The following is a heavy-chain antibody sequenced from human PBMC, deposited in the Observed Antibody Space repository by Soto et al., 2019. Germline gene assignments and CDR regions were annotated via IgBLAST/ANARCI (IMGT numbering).Heavy chain of an antibody. J-gene: IGHJ5*02. CDR1: GGSVCSGSYY. D-gene: IGHD6-13*01. Sequence: SETLSLTCTVSGGSVCSGSYYWSWIRQPPGKGLEWIGYIYYSGSTNYNPSLKSRVTISVDTSKNQFSLKLSSVTAADTAVYYCARDDDSSSWSNWFDPWGQGTLVTVSS. CDR2: IYYSGST. V-gene: IGHV4-61*01. CDR3: ARDDDSSSWSNWFDP.